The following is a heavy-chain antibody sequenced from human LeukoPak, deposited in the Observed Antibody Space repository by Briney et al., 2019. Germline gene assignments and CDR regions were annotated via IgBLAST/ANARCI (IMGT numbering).Heavy chain of an antibody. J-gene: IGHJ4*02. V-gene: IGHV3-23*01. Sequence: GGSLRLSCAASGFTFSSYAMSWVRQAPGKGLEWVSAISGSGGSTYYADSVEGRFTISRDNSKNTLYLQMNSLRAEDTAVYYCAKARAARIMALFDYWGQGTLVTVSS. D-gene: IGHD6-6*01. CDR3: AKARAARIMALFDY. CDR1: GFTFSSYA. CDR2: ISGSGGST.